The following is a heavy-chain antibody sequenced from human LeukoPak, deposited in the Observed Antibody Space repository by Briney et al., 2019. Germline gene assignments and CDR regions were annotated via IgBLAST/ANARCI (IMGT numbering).Heavy chain of an antibody. J-gene: IGHJ4*02. CDR1: GGSVSSSSYH. Sequence: PSETLTLTCTVSGGSVSSSSYHWDWIRQPPGKGLEWIGSIYYSGSTYYNPSLKGRVTISVDTSKNQFSLKLSSVTAADTAVYYCARGRDTAMVLFPVDYWGQGTLVTVSS. D-gene: IGHD5-18*01. CDR2: IYYSGST. CDR3: ARGRDTAMVLFPVDY. V-gene: IGHV4-39*01.